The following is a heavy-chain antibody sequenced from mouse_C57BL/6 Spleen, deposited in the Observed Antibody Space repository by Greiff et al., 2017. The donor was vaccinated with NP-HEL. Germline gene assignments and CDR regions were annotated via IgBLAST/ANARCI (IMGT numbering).Heavy chain of an antibody. Sequence: EVQLQQSGAELVKPGASVKLSCTASGFNIKDTYMHWVKQRPEPGLEWIGRIDPANGNTKYDPKFQGKATITAVTSSNTAYPQLSILTSEDTAVDNCAIIKAWGQDTNLTVSS. D-gene: IGHD1-3*01. CDR3: AIIKA. CDR1: GFNIKDTY. J-gene: IGHJ2*01. V-gene: IGHV14-3*02. CDR2: IDPANGNT.